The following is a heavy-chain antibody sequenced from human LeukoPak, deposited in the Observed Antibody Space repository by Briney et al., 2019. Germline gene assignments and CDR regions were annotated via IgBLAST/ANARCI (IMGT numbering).Heavy chain of an antibody. J-gene: IGHJ4*02. V-gene: IGHV3-23*01. D-gene: IGHD2-21*01. CDR1: AFTFSSYA. Sequence: GGSLRLSCAASAFTFSSYAMSWVRHAPGKGLEWVSAISGSGGSTYYADSVKGRFTISRDNSKNTLYLQMNSLRAEDTAVYYCAKFLPTHIVVANYYFDYWGQGTLVTVSS. CDR2: ISGSGGST. CDR3: AKFLPTHIVVANYYFDY.